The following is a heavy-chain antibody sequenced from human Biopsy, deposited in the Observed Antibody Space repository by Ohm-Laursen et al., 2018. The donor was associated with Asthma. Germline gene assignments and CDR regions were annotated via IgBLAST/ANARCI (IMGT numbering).Heavy chain of an antibody. V-gene: IGHV4-31*03. Sequence: TLSLTCPVSGASIRSVGYYWSWVRQHPGKGLEWIGYIHHSGTSYFNPSLKSRVSFSRDTSKNQFSLRLSSVTAADTAMYYCARIPRRSGSYFVDYWGQGTLVTVSS. J-gene: IGHJ4*02. D-gene: IGHD3-22*01. CDR3: ARIPRRSGSYFVDY. CDR2: IHHSGTS. CDR1: GASIRSVGYY.